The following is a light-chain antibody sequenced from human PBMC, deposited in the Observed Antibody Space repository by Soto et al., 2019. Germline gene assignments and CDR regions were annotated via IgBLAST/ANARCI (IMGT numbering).Light chain of an antibody. CDR1: SSNIGAGYD. Sequence: QSVLTQPPSVSEAPGQRVTISCTGSSSNIGAGYDVHWYQQLPGKAPKLLIYGNDNRPSGVPERFSGSKSGTSASLAITGLRADDEADYYCQSYGSSPSTNFVFGTGTKLTVL. CDR2: GND. V-gene: IGLV1-40*01. CDR3: QSYGSSPSTNFV. J-gene: IGLJ1*01.